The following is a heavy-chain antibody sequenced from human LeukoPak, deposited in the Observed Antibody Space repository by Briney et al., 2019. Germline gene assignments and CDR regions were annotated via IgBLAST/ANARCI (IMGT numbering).Heavy chain of an antibody. D-gene: IGHD3-22*01. CDR3: ARDAHYYYSSGQSDY. J-gene: IGHJ4*02. CDR1: GGSFSGYY. Sequence: SETLSLTCAVYGGSFSGYYWRWIRQPPRKGLEWIGEINHSGSTNFNPSLKSRATISVDTSKNQFSLKLSSVTAADTAGYYCARDAHYYYSSGQSDYWGQGTLVTVSS. CDR2: INHSGST. V-gene: IGHV4-34*01.